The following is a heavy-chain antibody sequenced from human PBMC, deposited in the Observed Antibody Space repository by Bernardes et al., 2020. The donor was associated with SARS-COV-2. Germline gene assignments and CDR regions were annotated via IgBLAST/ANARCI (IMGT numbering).Heavy chain of an antibody. D-gene: IGHD3-9*01. CDR2: INSDGSST. Sequence: GGSLRLSCAASGFTFSSYWMHWVRQAPGKGLVWVSRINSDGSSTSYADSVKGRFTISRDNAKNTLYLQMNSLRAEDTAVYYCARTSVLRYFDWVHKPGGGMDVWGQGTTVTVSS. CDR3: ARTSVLRYFDWVHKPGGGMDV. V-gene: IGHV3-74*01. J-gene: IGHJ6*02. CDR1: GFTFSSYW.